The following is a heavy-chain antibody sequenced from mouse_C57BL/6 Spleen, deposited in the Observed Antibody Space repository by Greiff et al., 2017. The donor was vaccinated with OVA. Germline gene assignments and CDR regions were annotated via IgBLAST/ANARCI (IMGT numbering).Heavy chain of an antibody. J-gene: IGHJ1*03. CDR3: ARSDYDGYWYFDV. V-gene: IGHV1-80*01. CDR2: IYPGDGDN. D-gene: IGHD2-3*01. Sequence: VQLQQSGAELVKPGASVKISCTASGYAFSSCWLNWVKQRPGRGLEWIGQIYPGDGDNNYNGTFKGKATLTADKSSSTAYMQLSSLTSEDSAVYLCARSDYDGYWYFDVWGTGTTVTVSS. CDR1: GYAFSSCW.